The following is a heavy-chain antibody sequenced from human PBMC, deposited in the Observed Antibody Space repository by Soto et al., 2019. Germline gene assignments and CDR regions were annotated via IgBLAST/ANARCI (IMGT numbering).Heavy chain of an antibody. V-gene: IGHV1-69*06. D-gene: IGHD3-22*01. J-gene: IGHJ4*02. Sequence: SVKVSCKASGGTFSSYAISWVRQAPGQGLEWMGGIIPIFGTANYAQKFQGRVTITADKSTSTAYMELSSLRSEDTAVYYCAGYYYDSSGYPYYFDYWGQGTLVTVSS. CDR3: AGYYYDSSGYPYYFDY. CDR2: IIPIFGTA. CDR1: GGTFSSYA.